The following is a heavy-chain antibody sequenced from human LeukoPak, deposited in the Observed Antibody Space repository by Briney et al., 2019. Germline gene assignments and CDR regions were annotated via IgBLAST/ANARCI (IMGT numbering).Heavy chain of an antibody. CDR1: GYSISSDYY. CDR3: ARTVVPAAKYYYYYMDV. CDR2: INHSGST. J-gene: IGHJ6*03. V-gene: IGHV4-38-2*02. D-gene: IGHD2-2*01. Sequence: PSETLSLTCTVSGYSISSDYYWGWIRPPPGKGLEWIGTINHSGSTYKKPSLKSRVTISVDTSKNQLSLKLSSVTAADTAVYYCARTVVPAAKYYYYYMDVWGKGTTVTVSS.